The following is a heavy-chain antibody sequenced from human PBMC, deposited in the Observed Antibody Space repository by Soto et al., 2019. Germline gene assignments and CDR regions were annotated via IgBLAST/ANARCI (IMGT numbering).Heavy chain of an antibody. CDR1: GGSISSGDYY. Sequence: QVQLQESGPGLVKPSQTLSLTCTVSGGSISSGDYYWSWIRQPPGKGLEWIGYIYSSGSTYYNPSLKSRVTISVDTSKNHFSLKLSAVTAADTAVYYCASRGHSVVPAAIRDWYFDLWGRGTLVTVSS. CDR3: ASRGHSVVPAAIRDWYFDL. D-gene: IGHD2-2*02. J-gene: IGHJ2*01. V-gene: IGHV4-30-4*01. CDR2: IYSSGST.